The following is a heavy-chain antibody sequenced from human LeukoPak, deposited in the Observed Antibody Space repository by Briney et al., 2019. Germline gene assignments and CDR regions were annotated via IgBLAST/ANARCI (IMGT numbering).Heavy chain of an antibody. Sequence: ASVKVSCKASGYTFTDYYIHWVRQAPGQGLEWMGWISADNGNTHYAQKFQGRVTMTTDTSTSTAHMEVRSLRSDDTAVYYCQRITIFGVVMDFDYWGQGTLVTVSS. CDR3: QRITIFGVVMDFDY. CDR1: GYTFTDYY. CDR2: ISADNGNT. D-gene: IGHD3-3*01. J-gene: IGHJ4*02. V-gene: IGHV1-18*04.